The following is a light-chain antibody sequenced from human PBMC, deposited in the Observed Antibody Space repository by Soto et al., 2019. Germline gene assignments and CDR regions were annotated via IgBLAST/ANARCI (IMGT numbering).Light chain of an antibody. J-gene: IGLJ1*01. CDR1: SSDVGSYDY. V-gene: IGLV2-14*01. Sequence: QSALTQPASVSGSPGQSITISCTGTSSDVGSYDYVSWYQQHPGKAPKLMIYEVAKRPSGVSNRFSGSKSGNTASLTISGLQAEEDADYCCGSYASRLYVFGSGTKLTVL. CDR2: EVA. CDR3: GSYASRLYV.